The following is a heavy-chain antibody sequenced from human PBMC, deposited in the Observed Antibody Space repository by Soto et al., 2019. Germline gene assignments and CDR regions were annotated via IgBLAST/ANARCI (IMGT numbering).Heavy chain of an antibody. Sequence: GGSLRLSCAASGFTLSDFYMSWIRQAPGEGLEWVSYITSGGSSIFNADSVKGRFTTSRDNAKNSLYLQMNSLGAEDTAVYYCARGPSAFDVWGQGTMVTVSS. CDR1: GFTLSDFY. J-gene: IGHJ3*01. CDR2: ITSGGSSI. D-gene: IGHD2-2*01. V-gene: IGHV3-11*01. CDR3: ARGPSAFDV.